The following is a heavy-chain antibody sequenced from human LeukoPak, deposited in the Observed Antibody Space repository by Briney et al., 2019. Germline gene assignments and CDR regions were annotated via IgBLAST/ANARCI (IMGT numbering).Heavy chain of an antibody. CDR2: IWYDGSNK. V-gene: IGHV3-33*01. D-gene: IGHD1-26*01. Sequence: GGSLRLSCAASGFTFSSYSMHWVRQAPGKGLEWVAVIWYDGSNKYYADSVKGRFTISRDNSKNTLYLQMNSLRAEDTAVYYCARGPVGAIGFDYWGQGTLVTVSS. CDR1: GFTFSSYS. CDR3: ARGPVGAIGFDY. J-gene: IGHJ4*02.